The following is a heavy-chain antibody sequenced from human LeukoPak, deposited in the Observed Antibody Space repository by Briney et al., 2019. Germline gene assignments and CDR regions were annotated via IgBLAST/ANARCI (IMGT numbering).Heavy chain of an antibody. D-gene: IGHD6-13*01. CDR3: ARGQLASYYYYYYYMDV. V-gene: IGHV3-20*04. CDR1: GFTFDDYG. J-gene: IGHJ6*03. CDR2: INWNGGST. Sequence: GGSLRLSCAASGFTFDDYGMSWVRQAPGKGLEWVSGINWNGGSTGYADSVKGRLTISRDNAKNSLYLQMNSLRAEDTALYYCARGQLASYYYYYYYMDVWGKGTTVTVSS.